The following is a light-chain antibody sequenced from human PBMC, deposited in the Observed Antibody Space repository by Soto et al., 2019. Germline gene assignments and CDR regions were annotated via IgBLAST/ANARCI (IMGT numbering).Light chain of an antibody. V-gene: IGKV1-39*01. CDR2: SAS. CDR3: QQSYSTPFT. J-gene: IGKJ3*01. Sequence: DLPMTQSPSSLSASVGDRVTITCRASQTVSVYLNWYRQEPGKAPKLLIFSASTLQSGVPPRFSGSGSGTDFTLTISNLQPEDFATYYCQQSYSTPFTFGPGTKVDVK. CDR1: QTVSVY.